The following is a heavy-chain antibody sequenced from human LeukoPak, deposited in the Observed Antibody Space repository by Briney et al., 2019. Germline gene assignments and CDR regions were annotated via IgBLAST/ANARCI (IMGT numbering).Heavy chain of an antibody. V-gene: IGHV4-59*12. J-gene: IGHJ3*02. Sequence: PSETLSLTCTVSGGSISSYYWSWIRQPPGKGLEWIGYIYHSGSTYYNPSLKSRVTISVDRSKNQFSLKLSSVTAADTAVYYCATPRRVGDAFDIWGQGTMVTVSS. D-gene: IGHD1-26*01. CDR1: GGSISSYY. CDR2: IYHSGST. CDR3: ATPRRVGDAFDI.